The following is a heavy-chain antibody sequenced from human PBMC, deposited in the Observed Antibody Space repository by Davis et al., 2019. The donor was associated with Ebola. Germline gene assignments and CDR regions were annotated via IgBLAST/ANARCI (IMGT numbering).Heavy chain of an antibody. J-gene: IGHJ5*02. CDR2: ISGSGGST. CDR1: GFTFSSYA. Sequence: PGGSLRLSCAASGFTFSSYAMSWVRQAPGKGLEWVSAISGSGGSTYYADSVKGRFTISRDNSKNTLYLQMNSLRAEDTAVYYCAKDFWYSSSEGWFDPWGQGTLVTVSS. CDR3: AKDFWYSSSEGWFDP. V-gene: IGHV3-23*01. D-gene: IGHD6-6*01.